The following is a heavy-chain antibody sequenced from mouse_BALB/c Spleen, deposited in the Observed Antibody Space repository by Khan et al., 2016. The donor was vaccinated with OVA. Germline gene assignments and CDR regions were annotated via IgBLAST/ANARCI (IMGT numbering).Heavy chain of an antibody. J-gene: IGHJ4*01. CDR2: IWNDGNT. D-gene: IGHD2-10*01. Sequence: QVRLQQSGLGLVAPSQSLSITCTISGFSLTTYGVHWVRQPPGTGLEWLVVIWNDGNTAYNSALNSRLTISTDNSKSQVFFKMNRRQTDDTAMYFCARQPYYHYNIMDYWGQGTSVTVSS. CDR3: ARQPYYHYNIMDY. CDR1: GFSLTTYG. V-gene: IGHV2-6-1*01.